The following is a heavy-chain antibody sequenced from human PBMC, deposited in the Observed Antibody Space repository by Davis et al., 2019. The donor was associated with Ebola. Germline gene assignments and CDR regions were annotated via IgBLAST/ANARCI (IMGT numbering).Heavy chain of an antibody. CDR3: AFSAGGGHLSDY. CDR2: INPSGGST. Sequence: AASVKVSCKASGYTFTSYYMHWVRQAPGQGLEWMGIINPSGGSTSYAQKFQGRVTMTRDTSTSTVYMELSSLRSEDTAVYYCAFSAGGGHLSDYWGQGTLVTVSS. CDR1: GYTFTSYY. J-gene: IGHJ4*02. V-gene: IGHV1-46*01. D-gene: IGHD2-8*02.